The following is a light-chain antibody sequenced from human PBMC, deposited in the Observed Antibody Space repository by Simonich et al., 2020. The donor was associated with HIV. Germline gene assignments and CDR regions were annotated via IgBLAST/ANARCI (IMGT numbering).Light chain of an antibody. J-gene: IGKJ1*01. CDR3: QQYNTYPRT. Sequence: DIQMTQSTSTLSASVGNRVTITCRASPSISSLLAWYQQKPGKAPKLLIYKASSLESGVPSRFSGSGSGTEFTLTISSLQPDDFATYYCQQYNTYPRTFGQGTKVEI. V-gene: IGKV1-5*03. CDR2: KAS. CDR1: PSISSL.